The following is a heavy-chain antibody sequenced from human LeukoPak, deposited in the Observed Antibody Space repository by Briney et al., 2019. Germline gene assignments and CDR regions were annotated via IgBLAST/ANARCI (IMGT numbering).Heavy chain of an antibody. V-gene: IGHV1-2*02. Sequence: ASVKVSCKASGGTFSNYAISWVRQAPGQGLEWMGWINPNSGGTNYAQKFQGRVTMTRDTSISTAYMELSRLRSDDTAVYYCAREGYDSSGYYYGGWFDPWGQGTLVTVSS. CDR3: AREGYDSSGYYYGGWFDP. D-gene: IGHD3-22*01. CDR1: GGTFSNYA. CDR2: INPNSGGT. J-gene: IGHJ5*02.